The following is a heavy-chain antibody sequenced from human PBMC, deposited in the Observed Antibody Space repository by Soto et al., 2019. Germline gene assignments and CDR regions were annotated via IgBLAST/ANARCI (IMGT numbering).Heavy chain of an antibody. CDR1: GGSFSCYY. CDR2: INHSGST. V-gene: IGHV4-34*01. CDR3: ARGQWGYYDSSDAFDI. Sequence: SETLSLTCAVYGGSFSCYYWIWIRQPPGKGLEWIGEINHSGSTNYNPSLKSRVTISVDTSKNQFSLKLSSVTAADTAVYYCARGQWGYYDSSDAFDIWGQGTMVTVSS. J-gene: IGHJ3*02. D-gene: IGHD3-22*01.